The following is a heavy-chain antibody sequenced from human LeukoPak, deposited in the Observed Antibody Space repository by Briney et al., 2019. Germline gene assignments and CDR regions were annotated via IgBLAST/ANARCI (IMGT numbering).Heavy chain of an antibody. V-gene: IGHV6-1*01. D-gene: IGHD3-3*01. J-gene: IGHJ6*02. CDR1: GDSVSSNRAA. CDR2: TYYRSKWYN. Sequence: SQTLSLTCALSGDSVSSNRAAWNWIRQSPSRGLEWLGRTYYRSKWYNDYAVSVKSRITINPDTSKNQFSLQLNSVTPEDTAVYYCARVRGRGDYDFWSGYYDPYYYYGMDVWGQGTTVTVSS. CDR3: ARVRGRGDYDFWSGYYDPYYYYGMDV.